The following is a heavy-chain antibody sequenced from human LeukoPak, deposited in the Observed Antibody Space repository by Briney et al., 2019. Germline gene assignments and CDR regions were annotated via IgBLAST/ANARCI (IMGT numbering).Heavy chain of an antibody. Sequence: KPSETLSLTCTVSGGSINSYYWRWIRQPPGKGLEWIGYIYYSGSTNYNPSLKSRVTISVDTSKNQFSLKLSSVTAADTAVYYCARGPSSAAFDIWGQGTMVTVSS. V-gene: IGHV4-59*01. J-gene: IGHJ3*02. CDR3: ARGPSSAAFDI. D-gene: IGHD3-22*01. CDR1: GGSINSYY. CDR2: IYYSGST.